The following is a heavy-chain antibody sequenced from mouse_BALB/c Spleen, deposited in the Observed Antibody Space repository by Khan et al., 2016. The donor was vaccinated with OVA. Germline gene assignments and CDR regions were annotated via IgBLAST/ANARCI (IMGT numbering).Heavy chain of an antibody. Sequence: EVQLQQSGPELVKPGASVKMSCKASGYTFSSYVIHWVKQKPGQGLEWIGYINPYNDGTKYNEKFKGKATLTSDKSSSTAYMELSSLTSEDSAVYYGARCLTTVVFDYWGQGTTLTVSS. CDR2: INPYNDGT. V-gene: IGHV1S136*01. CDR1: GYTFSSYV. D-gene: IGHD1-1*01. CDR3: ARCLTTVVFDY. J-gene: IGHJ2*01.